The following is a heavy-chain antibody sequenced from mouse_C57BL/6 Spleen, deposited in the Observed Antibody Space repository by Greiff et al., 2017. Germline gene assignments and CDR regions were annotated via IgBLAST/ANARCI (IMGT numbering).Heavy chain of an antibody. V-gene: IGHV2-2*01. CDR3: ARKGYSNYGAMDY. CDR2: IWSGGST. Sequence: VQLKQSGPGLVQPSQSLSITCTVSGFSLTSYGVHWVRQSPGKGLEWLGVIWSGGSTDYNAAFISRLSISKDNSKSQVFFKMNSLQADDTAIYYCARKGYSNYGAMDYWGQGTSVTGSS. CDR1: GFSLTSYG. D-gene: IGHD2-5*01. J-gene: IGHJ4*01.